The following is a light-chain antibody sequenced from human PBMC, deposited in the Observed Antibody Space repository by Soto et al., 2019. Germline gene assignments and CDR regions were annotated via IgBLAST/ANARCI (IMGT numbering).Light chain of an antibody. CDR1: HSVSSSY. Sequence: EIVLTQSPGTLSLSPGERATLSCRASHSVSSSYLAWYQQKPGQAPRLLIYGASSRATGIPDRFSGSGSGTDFTLTISRLEPEHFAVYYCQQYGGSPPYTFGQGTKLEIK. CDR3: QQYGGSPPYT. J-gene: IGKJ2*01. V-gene: IGKV3-20*01. CDR2: GAS.